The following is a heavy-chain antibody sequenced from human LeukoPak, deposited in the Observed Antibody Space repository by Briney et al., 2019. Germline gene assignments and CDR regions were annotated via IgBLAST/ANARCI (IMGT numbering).Heavy chain of an antibody. CDR1: GFTFSSYA. D-gene: IGHD2-21*01. J-gene: IGHJ4*02. Sequence: GGSLRLSCAASGFTFSSYAMSWVRQAPGKGLEWVSAISGSGGSTYYADSVEGRFTISRDNSKNTLYLQMNSLRAEDTAVYYCAKFLPTNIEVANYYFDYWRQGTLVTVSS. CDR3: AKFLPTNIEVANYYFDY. CDR2: ISGSGGST. V-gene: IGHV3-23*01.